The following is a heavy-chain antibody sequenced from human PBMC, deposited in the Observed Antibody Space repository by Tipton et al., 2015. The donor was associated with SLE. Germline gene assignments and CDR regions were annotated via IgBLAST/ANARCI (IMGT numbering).Heavy chain of an antibody. CDR3: ARRFDSSGGYPNWFDP. J-gene: IGHJ5*02. CDR1: GGSFSGYY. D-gene: IGHD6-19*01. V-gene: IGHV4-34*01. CDR2: INHSGST. Sequence: TLSLTCAVYGGSFSGYYWSWIRQPPGKGLEWIGEINHSGSTNYNPSLKSRVTISVDTSKNQFSLKLSSVTAADTAVYYCARRFDSSGGYPNWFDPWGQGTLVTVSS.